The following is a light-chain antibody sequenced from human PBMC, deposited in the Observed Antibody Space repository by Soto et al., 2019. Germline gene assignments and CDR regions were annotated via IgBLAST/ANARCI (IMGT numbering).Light chain of an antibody. J-gene: IGKJ4*01. Sequence: EIVLTQSPATVALSPGERGTLCCRASQSVSTDLAWYQQNPGQAPRLLRYDATYRDNGIPAKFSSSGSGTDFPLTISSLEPEEFTLYFCQQSSKRPLSFGGQTKVEIK. V-gene: IGKV3-11*01. CDR2: DAT. CDR1: QSVSTD. CDR3: QQSSKRPLS.